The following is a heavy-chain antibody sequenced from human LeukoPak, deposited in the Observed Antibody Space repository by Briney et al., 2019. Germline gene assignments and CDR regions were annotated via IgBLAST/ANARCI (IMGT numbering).Heavy chain of an antibody. CDR2: ISSASTYI. J-gene: IGHJ5*01. D-gene: IGHD5-18*01. CDR1: GFTFSSYS. Sequence: GGCLRLSCAASGFTFSSYSMNWARQAPGKGLEWVSSISSASTYIYYADSVKGRFTISRDNAKNSLYLQMNSLRAEDTAMYYCARLVWDTTMADGDIDSWGHGNL. CDR3: ARLVWDTTMADGDIDS. V-gene: IGHV3-21*01.